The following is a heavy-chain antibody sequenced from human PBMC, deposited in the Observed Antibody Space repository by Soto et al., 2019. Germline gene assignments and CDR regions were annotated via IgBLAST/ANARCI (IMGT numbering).Heavy chain of an antibody. V-gene: IGHV4-4*02. CDR1: GGSISSSYW. Sequence: PSETLSLTCAVSGGSISSSYWWSWVRQPPGKGLDWIGEIYHSGSTNYNPSLKSRVTISVDKSKNQFSLKLSSVTAADTAVYYCARSPDSSGYYPRRYYYGMDVWGQGTTVTVSS. CDR2: IYHSGST. J-gene: IGHJ6*02. CDR3: ARSPDSSGYYPRRYYYGMDV. D-gene: IGHD3-22*01.